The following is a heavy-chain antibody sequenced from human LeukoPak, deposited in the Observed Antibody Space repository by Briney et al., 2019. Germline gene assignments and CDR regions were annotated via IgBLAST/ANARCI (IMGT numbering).Heavy chain of an antibody. CDR2: IYYSGST. CDR1: GGSISGYY. Sequence: PSETLSLNCTVSGGSISGYYWSWIRKPPGKGLECIGYIYYSGSTNYNPSLKSRVTISVDTSKNQFSLKLSSVTAADTAVYYCASNSLEASGWYRFFDYWGQGTLVTVSS. J-gene: IGHJ4*02. V-gene: IGHV4-59*01. D-gene: IGHD6-19*01. CDR3: ASNSLEASGWYRFFDY.